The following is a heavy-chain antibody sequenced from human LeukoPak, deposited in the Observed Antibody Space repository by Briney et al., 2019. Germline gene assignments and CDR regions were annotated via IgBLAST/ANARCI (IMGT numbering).Heavy chain of an antibody. CDR3: ARAAVYSSSWDFDY. Sequence: GRSLRLSCAASGFTFSSYGMHWVRQAPGKGLEWVAVISYDGSNKYYADSVKGRFTISRDNSKNTLYLQMNSLRAEDTAVYYCARAAVYSSSWDFDYWGQGTLVTVSS. CDR2: ISYDGSNK. V-gene: IGHV3-30*03. CDR1: GFTFSSYG. D-gene: IGHD6-13*01. J-gene: IGHJ4*02.